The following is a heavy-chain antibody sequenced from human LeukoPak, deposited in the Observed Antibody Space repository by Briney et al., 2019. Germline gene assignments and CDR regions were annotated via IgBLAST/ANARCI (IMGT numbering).Heavy chain of an antibody. CDR1: GGSISSYY. CDR3: ARVRSRDGYLYFDY. D-gene: IGHD5-24*01. V-gene: IGHV4-59*01. J-gene: IGHJ4*02. Sequence: SETLSLTCTVSGGSISSYYWSWTRQPPGKGLEWIGYIYYSGSTNYNPSLKSRVTISVDTSKNRFSLKLSSVTAADTAVYYCARVRSRDGYLYFDYWGQGTLVTVSS. CDR2: IYYSGST.